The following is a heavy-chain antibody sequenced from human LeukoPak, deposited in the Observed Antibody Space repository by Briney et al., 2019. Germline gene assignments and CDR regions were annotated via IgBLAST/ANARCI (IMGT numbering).Heavy chain of an antibody. Sequence: GESLKISCKGSGYSFPSHWIGWVRQMPGKGLEWMGIIYPGDSDTRYSPSFQGQVTISADKSISTAYLQWRSLKASDTAMYYCARLPNNCGGDCFADYWGQGTLVTVSS. J-gene: IGHJ4*02. CDR2: IYPGDSDT. V-gene: IGHV5-51*01. CDR1: GYSFPSHW. D-gene: IGHD2-21*02. CDR3: ARLPNNCGGDCFADY.